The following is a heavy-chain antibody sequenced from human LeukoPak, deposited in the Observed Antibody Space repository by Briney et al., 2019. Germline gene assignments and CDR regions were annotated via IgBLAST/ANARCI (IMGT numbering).Heavy chain of an antibody. J-gene: IGHJ6*02. CDR3: AKDLGYYGSGVNYYYYYGMDV. D-gene: IGHD3-10*01. Sequence: GGSLRLSCAASGSTFSSYAMSWVRQAPGKGLEWVSAVSGSGGSTYYADSVKGRFTISRDNSKNTLYLQMNSLRAEDTAVYYCAKDLGYYGSGVNYYYYYGMDVWGQGTTVTVSS. CDR1: GSTFSSYA. V-gene: IGHV3-23*01. CDR2: VSGSGGST.